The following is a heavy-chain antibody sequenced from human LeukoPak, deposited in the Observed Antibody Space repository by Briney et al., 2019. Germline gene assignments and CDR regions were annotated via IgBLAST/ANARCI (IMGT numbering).Heavy chain of an antibody. CDR1: GFTFSSHA. CDR3: ARASITASGPHDVYDI. CDR2: ISGNGGDT. J-gene: IGHJ3*02. Sequence: GGSLTLSCAASGFTFSSHAMHWVRQAPGKGLEYVSAISGNGGDTWYRDSVKGRFTISRANSAQMLYLQMGSLRGEDMAVYFCARASITASGPHDVYDIWGRGTMVTVSS. V-gene: IGHV3-64*02. D-gene: IGHD6-13*01.